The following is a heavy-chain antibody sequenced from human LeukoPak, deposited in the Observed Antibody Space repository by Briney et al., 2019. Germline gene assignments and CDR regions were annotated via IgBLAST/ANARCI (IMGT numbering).Heavy chain of an antibody. D-gene: IGHD6-13*01. V-gene: IGHV4-39*02. J-gene: IGHJ3*02. CDR1: GGSISSSSYY. CDR2: IYYSGNT. CDR3: ARDLGYSSSFLAFDI. Sequence: SETLSLTCTVSGGSISSSSYYWAWIRQPPGKGLEWIGSIYYSGNTYYSPSLKSRVTISVDTSKNQISLQLNSVTPEDTAVYYCARDLGYSSSFLAFDIWGQGTMVTVSS.